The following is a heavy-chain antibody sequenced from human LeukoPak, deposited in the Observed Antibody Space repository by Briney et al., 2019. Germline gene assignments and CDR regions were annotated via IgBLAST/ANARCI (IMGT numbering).Heavy chain of an antibody. CDR2: IYPGDSDT. D-gene: IGHD2-2*01. CDR3: ARGYCSSISCYPPNFDY. J-gene: IGHJ4*02. CDR1: GYSFTSYW. V-gene: IGHV5-51*01. Sequence: GESLKISCKGSGYSFTSYWIGWVRQMPGKGLEWMGIIYPGDSDTRYSPSFQGQVTISADKSISTAYLQWSSLKASDTAMYYCARGYCSSISCYPPNFDYWGQGTLVTVSS.